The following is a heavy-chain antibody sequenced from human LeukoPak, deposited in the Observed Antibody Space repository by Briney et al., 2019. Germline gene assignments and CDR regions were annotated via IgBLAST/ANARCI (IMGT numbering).Heavy chain of an antibody. CDR3: VAAGKTGDAFDI. CDR1: GGTFSNYE. D-gene: IGHD6-13*01. Sequence: SVKVSCKASGGTFSNYEINWVRQAPGQGLAWVGRIIPILDIVNYAQKIQGRVTITADESTTTVYMELNSLTSEDTAVYYCVAAGKTGDAFDIWGQGTMVTVSS. V-gene: IGHV1-69*04. J-gene: IGHJ3*02. CDR2: IIPILDIV.